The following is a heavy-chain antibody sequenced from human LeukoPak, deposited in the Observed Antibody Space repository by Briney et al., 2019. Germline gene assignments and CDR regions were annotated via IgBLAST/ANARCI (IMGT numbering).Heavy chain of an antibody. CDR2: INPVFGTA. CDR3: ARPAGNQLPKDMYLYY. V-gene: IGHV1-69*13. D-gene: IGHD2-2*01. CDR1: GDTFSSYV. J-gene: IGHJ4*02. Sequence: ASVKVSCKASGDTFSSYVISWVRQAPGQGLEWMGGINPVFGTANYAQKFQGRVTITADESTRTAYMKLSSLRSEDTAVYYCARPAGNQLPKDMYLYYWGQGTLVTVSS.